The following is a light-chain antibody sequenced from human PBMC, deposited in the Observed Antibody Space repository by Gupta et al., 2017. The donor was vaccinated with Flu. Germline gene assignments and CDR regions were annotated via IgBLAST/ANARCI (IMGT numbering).Light chain of an antibody. V-gene: IGLV2-14*01. J-gene: IGLJ3*02. CDR2: QVS. CDR3: SSYTTSSSWV. Sequence: QSALTPPASVSGSPGQSITISCIGTSSDIGTYNYISWYQQHPHQAPKNIIVQVSNRPSGVSNRFSASKSGNTASLTISGLQAEDEADYYCSSYTTSSSWVFGGGTTLTVL. CDR1: SSDIGTYNY.